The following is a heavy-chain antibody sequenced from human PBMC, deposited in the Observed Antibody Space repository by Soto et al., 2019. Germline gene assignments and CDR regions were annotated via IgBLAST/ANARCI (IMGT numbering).Heavy chain of an antibody. Sequence: GESLKISCNGSGYSFTTYWICWVRQMPWKGLEWMGIIYPGDSDTRYSPSFQGQVTISADKSISTAYLQWSGLKASDTAMYYCARHGGGNYPPLHDAFDIWGQGTMVTVSS. V-gene: IGHV5-51*01. CDR2: IYPGDSDT. D-gene: IGHD4-4*01. J-gene: IGHJ3*02. CDR1: GYSFTTYW. CDR3: ARHGGGNYPPLHDAFDI.